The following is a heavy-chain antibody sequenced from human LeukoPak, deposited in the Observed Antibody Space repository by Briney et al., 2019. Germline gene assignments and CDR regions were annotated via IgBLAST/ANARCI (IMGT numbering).Heavy chain of an antibody. CDR3: ARNNLSGGSCFDY. CDR2: IYYSGST. V-gene: IGHV4-59*01. CDR1: GGSISSYY. Sequence: SETLSLTCTVSGGSISSYYWSWIRQPPGKGLEWIGYIYYSGSTNYNLSLKSRVTISVDTSKNQFSLKLSSVTAADTAVYYCARNNLSGGSCFDYWGQGTLVTVSS. D-gene: IGHD2-15*01. J-gene: IGHJ4*02.